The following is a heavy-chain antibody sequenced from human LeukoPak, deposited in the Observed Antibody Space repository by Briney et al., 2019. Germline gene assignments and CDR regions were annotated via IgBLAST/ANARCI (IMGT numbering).Heavy chain of an antibody. CDR1: GGSISSYY. Sequence: PSETLSLTCTVSGGSISSYYWSWIRQPPGKGLEWIGYIYYSGSTNYNPSLKSRVTISVDSSKNQFPLKLSSVTAADTAVYYCARTYSSSWFGAFDIWGQGTMVTVSS. J-gene: IGHJ3*02. D-gene: IGHD6-13*01. CDR2: IYYSGST. CDR3: ARTYSSSWFGAFDI. V-gene: IGHV4-59*08.